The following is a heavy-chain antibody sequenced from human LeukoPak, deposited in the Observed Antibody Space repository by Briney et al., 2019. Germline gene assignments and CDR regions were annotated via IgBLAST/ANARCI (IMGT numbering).Heavy chain of an antibody. V-gene: IGHV4-59*01. J-gene: IGHJ5*02. Sequence: SETLSLTCTVSGGSISSYFWSWIRQPPGKGLEWIAYIYFSGSTNYNPSLKSRVTISVDTSKNQFSLKLSSVTAADTAVYYCARGQGSSWTGWFDPRGQGTLVTVSS. CDR3: ARGQGSSWTGWFDP. CDR2: IYFSGST. D-gene: IGHD6-13*01. CDR1: GGSISSYF.